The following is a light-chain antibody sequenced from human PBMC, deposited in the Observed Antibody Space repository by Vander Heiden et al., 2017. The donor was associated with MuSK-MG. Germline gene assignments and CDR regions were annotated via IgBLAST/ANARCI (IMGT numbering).Light chain of an antibody. J-gene: IGKJ1*01. V-gene: IGKV1-5*01. CDR2: DAS. Sequence: DTQMTQSPSTLSASVGDRVTITSRASQSISSWLAWYQQKPGKAPKLLIYDASSLESGVPSRFSGSGSGTEFTLTISSLQPDDFAAYYCQQYNSYSGTFGQGTKVEIK. CDR1: QSISSW. CDR3: QQYNSYSGT.